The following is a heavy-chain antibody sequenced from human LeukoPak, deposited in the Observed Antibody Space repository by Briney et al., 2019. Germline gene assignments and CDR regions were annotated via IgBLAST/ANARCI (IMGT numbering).Heavy chain of an antibody. CDR3: AKRRAYYDSSGYYSLDN. D-gene: IGHD3-22*01. CDR1: GFTFSDYY. CDR2: ISSGSSTI. J-gene: IGHJ4*02. V-gene: IGHV3-11*04. Sequence: GGSLRLSCAASGFTFSDYYMSWIRQAPGKGLEWVSYISSGSSTIYYADSVKGRFTISRDKSKNTLYLQMNSLRAEDTAVYYCAKRRAYYDSSGYYSLDNWGQGTLVTVSS.